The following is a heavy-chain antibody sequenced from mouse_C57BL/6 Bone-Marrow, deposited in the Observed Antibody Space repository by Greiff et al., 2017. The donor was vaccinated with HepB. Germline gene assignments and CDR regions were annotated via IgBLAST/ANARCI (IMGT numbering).Heavy chain of an antibody. CDR2: IRNKANNHAT. D-gene: IGHD1-1*01. CDR1: GFTFSDAW. Sequence: EVKLEESGGGLVQPGGSMKLSCAASGFTFSDAWMDWVRQSPEKGLEWVAEIRNKANNHATYYAESVKGRFTISRDDSKSSVYLQMNSLRAEDTGIYYCTTRRAIYYYGSSYDWFAYWGQGTLVTVSA. CDR3: TTRRAIYYYGSSYDWFAY. V-gene: IGHV6-6*01. J-gene: IGHJ3*01.